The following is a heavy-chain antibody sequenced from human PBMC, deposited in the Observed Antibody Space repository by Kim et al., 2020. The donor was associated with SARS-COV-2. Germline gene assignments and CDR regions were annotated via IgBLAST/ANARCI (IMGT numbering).Heavy chain of an antibody. CDR3: ARSYGFWSGYYSFGWFDP. V-gene: IGHV4-39*01. Sequence: SETLSLTCTVSGGSISSSSYYWGWIRQPPGKGLEWIGSIYYSGSTYYNPSLKSRVTISVDTSKNQFSLKLSSVTAADTAVYYCARSYGFWSGYYSFGWFDPWGQGTLVTVSS. CDR2: IYYSGST. CDR1: GGSISSSSYY. D-gene: IGHD3-3*01. J-gene: IGHJ5*02.